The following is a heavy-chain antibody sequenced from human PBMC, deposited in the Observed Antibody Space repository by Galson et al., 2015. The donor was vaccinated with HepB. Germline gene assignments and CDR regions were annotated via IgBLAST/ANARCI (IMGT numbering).Heavy chain of an antibody. J-gene: IGHJ4*02. D-gene: IGHD3-10*01. CDR2: ILYNGNT. V-gene: IGHV4-39*07. CDR3: VREGALGELFDY. CDR1: GGSISSTSYY. Sequence: ETLSLTCTVSGGSIFSGGSISSTSYYWGWVRQPPGKGLEWIGNILYNGNTYYNPSLKRRVTISLDTSKNQFSLKLSSVTAADTAVYYCVREGALGELFDYWGQGTLVTVSS.